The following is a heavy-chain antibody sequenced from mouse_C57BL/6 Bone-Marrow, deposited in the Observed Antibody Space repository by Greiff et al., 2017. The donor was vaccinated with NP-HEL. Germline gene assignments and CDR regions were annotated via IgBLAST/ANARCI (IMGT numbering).Heavy chain of an antibody. J-gene: IGHJ3*01. CDR3: ARVRLRAFAY. D-gene: IGHD2-4*01. V-gene: IGHV1-50*01. CDR1: GYTFTSYW. CDR2: IDPSDSYT. Sequence: QVQLQQPVAELVKPGASVKLSCKASGYTFTSYWMQWVKQRPGQGLEWIGEIDPSDSYTNYNQKFKGKATLTVDTSSSTAYMQLSSLTSEDSAVYFCARVRLRAFAYWGQGTLVTVSA.